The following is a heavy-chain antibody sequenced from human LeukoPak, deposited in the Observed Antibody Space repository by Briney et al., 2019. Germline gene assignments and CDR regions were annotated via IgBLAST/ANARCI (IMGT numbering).Heavy chain of an antibody. CDR2: INHSGST. Sequence: SETLSLTCTVYGGSFSGNYYWSWIRQPPGKGLEWIGEINHSGSTNYNPSLKSRVTISLDTSQNQFSLELNSVTAADTSVYYCARFRPYSSGFDYWGQGTLVTVSS. CDR3: ARFRPYSSGFDY. V-gene: IGHV4-34*01. CDR1: GGSFSGNY. J-gene: IGHJ4*02. D-gene: IGHD6-19*01.